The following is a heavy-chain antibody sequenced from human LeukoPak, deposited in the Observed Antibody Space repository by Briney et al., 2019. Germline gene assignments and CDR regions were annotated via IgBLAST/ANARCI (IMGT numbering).Heavy chain of an antibody. CDR1: GFTFSSYG. CDR2: ISGSGGST. J-gene: IGHJ4*02. D-gene: IGHD4-17*01. Sequence: GGTLRLSCAASGFTFSSYGMSWVRQAPGKGLEWVSAISGSGGSTYYADSVKGRFTISRDNSKNTLYLQMNSLRAEDTAVYYCARDLFGDYSFWGQGTLVTVSS. CDR3: ARDLFGDYSF. V-gene: IGHV3-23*01.